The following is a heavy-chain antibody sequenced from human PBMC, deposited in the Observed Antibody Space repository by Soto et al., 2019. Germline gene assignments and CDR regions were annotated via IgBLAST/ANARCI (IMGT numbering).Heavy chain of an antibody. D-gene: IGHD3-3*01. V-gene: IGHV3-11*01. CDR3: ARERLRTGDY. CDR1: GFTFSDYY. Sequence: SGGSLRLSCAASGFTFSDYYMSWIRQAPGKGLEWVSYISSSGTTIYHADAVKGRFTISRDNAKNSLYLQMNSLRAEDTAVYYCARERLRTGDYWGQGTLVTVSS. J-gene: IGHJ4*02. CDR2: ISSSGTTI.